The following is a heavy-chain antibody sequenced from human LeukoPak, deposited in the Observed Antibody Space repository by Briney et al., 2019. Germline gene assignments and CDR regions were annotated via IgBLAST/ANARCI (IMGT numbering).Heavy chain of an antibody. D-gene: IGHD3-10*01. J-gene: IGHJ5*02. V-gene: IGHV3-21*01. Sequence: GGSLRLSCAASGFTFSYHTMSWVRQAPGKGLEWVSSISSSSSYIYYADSVKGRFTISRDNAKNSLYLQMNSLRAEDTAVYYCARNHYGSGSYSWFDPWGQGTLVTVSS. CDR2: ISSSSSYI. CDR3: ARNHYGSGSYSWFDP. CDR1: GFTFSYHT.